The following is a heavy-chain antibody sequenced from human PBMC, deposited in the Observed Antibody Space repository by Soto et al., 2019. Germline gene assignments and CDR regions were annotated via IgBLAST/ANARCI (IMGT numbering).Heavy chain of an antibody. Sequence: ASVKVSCKASGYTFTGYYMHWVRQAPGQGLEWMGWINPNSGGTNYAQKFQGWVTMTRDTSISTAYMELSRLRSDDTAVYYCARGVRHYDFWSRYYQDFYYYYGMDVWGQGTRVTVSS. CDR3: ARGVRHYDFWSRYYQDFYYYYGMDV. V-gene: IGHV1-2*04. CDR2: INPNSGGT. CDR1: GYTFTGYY. J-gene: IGHJ6*02. D-gene: IGHD3-3*01.